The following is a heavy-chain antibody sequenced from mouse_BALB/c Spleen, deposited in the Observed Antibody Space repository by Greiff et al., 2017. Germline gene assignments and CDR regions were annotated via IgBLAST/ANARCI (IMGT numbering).Heavy chain of an antibody. CDR1: GYTFTSYW. J-gene: IGHJ4*01. Sequence: QVQLQQPGAELVRPGASVKLSCKASGYTFTSYWINWVKQRPGQGLEWIGNIYPSDSYTNYNQKFKDKATLTVDKSSSTAYMQLSSPTSEDSAVYYCTRESGYYYAMDYWGQGTSVTVSS. V-gene: IGHV1-69*02. CDR2: IYPSDSYT. CDR3: TRESGYYYAMDY. D-gene: IGHD2-2*01.